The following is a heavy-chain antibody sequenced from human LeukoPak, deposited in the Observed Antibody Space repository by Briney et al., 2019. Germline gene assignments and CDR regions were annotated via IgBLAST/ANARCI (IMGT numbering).Heavy chain of an antibody. V-gene: IGHV3-72*01. D-gene: IGHD3-16*01. Sequence: GGSLRLSCAASGITLSDQYMEWVRQTPGKGLEWVGRTRSKANNHTTEYAASVKGRFTISRDDSNNSPYLQMNSLKTEDTAVYYCARMTFGGMDVWGKGTTVTVSS. CDR2: TRSKANNHTT. CDR1: GITLSDQY. J-gene: IGHJ6*04. CDR3: ARMTFGGMDV.